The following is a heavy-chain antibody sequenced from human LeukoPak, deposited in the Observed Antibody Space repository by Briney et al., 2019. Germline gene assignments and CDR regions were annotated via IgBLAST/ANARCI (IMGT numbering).Heavy chain of an antibody. CDR1: GFTFSDYY. CDR3: ARGGYYYDNSGYYSVGDY. D-gene: IGHD3-22*01. V-gene: IGHV3-11*05. Sequence: GGSLRLSCAASGFTFSDYYMTWIRQAPGKGLEWVSHIASSSTYTNYADSVKGRFTISRDNAKNSLYLQMNSLRAEDTPVYYCARGGYYYDNSGYYSVGDYWGQGTLVTVSS. CDR2: IASSSTYT. J-gene: IGHJ4*02.